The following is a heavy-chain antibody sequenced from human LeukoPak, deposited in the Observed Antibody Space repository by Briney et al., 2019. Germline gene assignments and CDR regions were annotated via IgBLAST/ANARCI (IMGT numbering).Heavy chain of an antibody. V-gene: IGHV3-15*01. J-gene: IGHJ4*02. D-gene: IGHD6-13*01. Sequence: PAGSLRLSCAASGFTFSNTWMGWVRQAPGKGREWVGRMKSKTDGGTPDYAAPVKGRFTISTDASKNTLYRQMNSIKTEDTTVYYYTTGSRAADTNWGLGTLVTVSS. CDR2: MKSKTDGGTP. CDR1: GFTFSNTW. CDR3: TTGSRAADTN.